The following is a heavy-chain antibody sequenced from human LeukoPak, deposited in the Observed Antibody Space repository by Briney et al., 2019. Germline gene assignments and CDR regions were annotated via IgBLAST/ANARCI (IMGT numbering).Heavy chain of an antibody. CDR1: GDSVSSTSAT. CDR3: ARDWGSGFDY. V-gene: IGHV6-1*01. CDR2: TYYRSKWFD. J-gene: IGHJ4*02. D-gene: IGHD7-27*01. Sequence: SQTLSLTCAISGDSVSSTSATWNWIRQSPSRGLEWLGRTYYRSKWFDDYTVSVKSRIAINPDTSKNQFSLQLNSVTPEDTAVYYCARDWGSGFDYWGQGTLVTVSS.